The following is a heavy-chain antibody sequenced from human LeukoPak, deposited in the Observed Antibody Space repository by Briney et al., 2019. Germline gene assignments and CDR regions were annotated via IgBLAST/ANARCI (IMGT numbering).Heavy chain of an antibody. J-gene: IGHJ4*02. CDR3: AKDRYSSSWYVFDY. V-gene: IGHV3-9*03. CDR1: GFTFDDYA. CDR2: ISWNSGSI. Sequence: RSGRSLRLSCAASGFTFDDYAMHWVRQAPGKGLEWVSGISWNSGSIGYADSVKGRLTISRDNAKNSLYLQMNSLRAEDMALYYCAKDRYSSSWYVFDYWGQGTLVTVSS. D-gene: IGHD6-13*01.